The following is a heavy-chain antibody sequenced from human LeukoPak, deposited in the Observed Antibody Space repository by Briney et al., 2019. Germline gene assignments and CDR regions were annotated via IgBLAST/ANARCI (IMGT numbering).Heavy chain of an antibody. V-gene: IGHV4-4*07. CDR2: IYTSGST. J-gene: IGHJ3*02. D-gene: IGHD2-15*01. CDR3: ARGDYCSGGSCYSRAFDI. CDR1: GGSISSYY. Sequence: SETLSLTCTVSGGSISSYYWSWIRQPAGKGLEWIGRIYTSGSTNYNPSLKSRVTMSVDTSKNQFSLKLSSVTAADTAVYYCARGDYCSGGSCYSRAFDIWGQGTMGTVSS.